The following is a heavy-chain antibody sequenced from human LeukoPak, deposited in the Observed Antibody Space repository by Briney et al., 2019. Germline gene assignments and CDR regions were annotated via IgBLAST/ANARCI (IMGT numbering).Heavy chain of an antibody. D-gene: IGHD6-13*01. CDR2: FDPEDGET. CDR3: ATVVEQQLVQGPWAFDI. Sequence: ASVKVSCKVSGYTLTELSMHWVRQAPGKGLEWMGGFDPEDGETIYAQKFQGRVTMTEDTSTDTAYMELSSLRSEDTAVYYCATVVEQQLVQGPWAFDIWGQGTMVTVSS. V-gene: IGHV1-24*01. J-gene: IGHJ3*02. CDR1: GYTLTELS.